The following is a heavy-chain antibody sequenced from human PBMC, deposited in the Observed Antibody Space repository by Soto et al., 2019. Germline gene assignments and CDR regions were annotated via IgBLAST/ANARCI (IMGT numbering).Heavy chain of an antibody. CDR2: IYYSGST. J-gene: IGHJ4*02. CDR1: GGSISSGDYY. D-gene: IGHD3-22*01. V-gene: IGHV4-30-4*01. Sequence: SETLSLTCTVSGGSISSGDYYWSWIRQPPGKGLEGIGYIYYSGSTYYNPSLKSQVTISVDTSKNQFSLKLSSLTAADTAVYYCARVSYYYDRRGYYHYWGQGPLVTVFS. CDR3: ARVSYYYDRRGYYHY.